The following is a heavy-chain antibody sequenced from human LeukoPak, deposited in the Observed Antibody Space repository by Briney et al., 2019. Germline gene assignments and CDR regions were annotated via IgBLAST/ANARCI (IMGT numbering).Heavy chain of an antibody. CDR1: GFTVSTNY. V-gene: IGHV3-53*01. CDR3: ARSGSGWFDY. CDR2: IYRGGDT. D-gene: IGHD6-19*01. J-gene: IGHJ4*02. Sequence: PGGSLRLSCAASGFTVSTNYMSWLRQAPGKGLEWVSVIYRGGDTYYADSVKGRFTISRDNSKNALYLQMNSLRADDTAIYHCARSGSGWFDYWGQGALVTVSS.